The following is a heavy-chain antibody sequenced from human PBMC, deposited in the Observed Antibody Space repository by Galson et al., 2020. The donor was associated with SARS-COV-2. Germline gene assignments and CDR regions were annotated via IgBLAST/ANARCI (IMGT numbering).Heavy chain of an antibody. V-gene: IGHV3-30*04. CDR2: ISYDGSNK. D-gene: IGHD5-12*01. CDR1: GFTFSSYA. Sequence: GGSLRLSCAASGFTFSSYAMHWVRQAPGKGLEWVAVISYDGSNKYYADSVKGRFTISRDNSKNTLYLQMNSLRAEDTAVYYCARGRGGYDYFEYWGQGTLFTVSS. CDR3: ARGRGGYDYFEY. J-gene: IGHJ4*02.